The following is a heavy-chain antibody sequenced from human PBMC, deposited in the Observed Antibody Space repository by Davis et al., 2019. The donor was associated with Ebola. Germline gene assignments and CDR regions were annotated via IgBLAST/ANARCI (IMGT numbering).Heavy chain of an antibody. D-gene: IGHD3-9*01. J-gene: IGHJ4*02. Sequence: PGGSLRLSCAASGFTFSSYWMSWVRQAPGKGLEWVANIKQDGSEKYYVDSVKGRFTISRDNAKNSLYLQMDSLRAEDTAVYYCAAGVYFDWPIGYWGQGTLVTVSS. CDR3: AAGVYFDWPIGY. V-gene: IGHV3-7*03. CDR1: GFTFSSYW. CDR2: IKQDGSEK.